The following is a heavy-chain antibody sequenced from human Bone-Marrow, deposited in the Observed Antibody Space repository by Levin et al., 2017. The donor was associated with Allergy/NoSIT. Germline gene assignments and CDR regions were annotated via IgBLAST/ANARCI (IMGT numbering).Heavy chain of an antibody. Sequence: ASVKVSCKASGYTFTNYDINWVRQTTGQGLEWMGWMTPNTGYTGYAQKFQGRVTMTRDTSISTAYMELSSLRSEDTAIYFCARGGPSATADYWGQGTLVTVSS. CDR3: ARGGPSATADY. CDR1: GYTFTNYD. V-gene: IGHV1-8*01. J-gene: IGHJ4*02. D-gene: IGHD2-15*01. CDR2: MTPNTGYT.